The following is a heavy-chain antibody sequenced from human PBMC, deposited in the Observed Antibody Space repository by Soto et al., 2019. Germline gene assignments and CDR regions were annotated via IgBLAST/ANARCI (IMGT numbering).Heavy chain of an antibody. V-gene: IGHV3-23*01. Sequence: GGSLRLSCAASGFTFSSYAMSWVRQAPGKGLEWVSAISGSGGSTYYADSVKGRFTISRDNSKNTLYLQMNSLRAEDTAVYYCAKDYYDSSGYWESIEYYFDYWGQGTLVTVSS. CDR3: AKDYYDSSGYWESIEYYFDY. CDR2: ISGSGGST. CDR1: GFTFSSYA. D-gene: IGHD3-22*01. J-gene: IGHJ4*02.